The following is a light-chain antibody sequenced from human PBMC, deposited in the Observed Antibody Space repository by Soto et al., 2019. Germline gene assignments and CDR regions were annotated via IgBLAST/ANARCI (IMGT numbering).Light chain of an antibody. CDR1: QSVSSSY. CDR3: QLYGSSPMYT. V-gene: IGKV3-20*01. CDR2: GAS. Sequence: EIVLTQSPGTLSLSPGERATLSCRASQSVSSSYLAWYQQKTGQAPRLLIYGASSRATGIPDRFSGSGSGTDFALTISRLEPEDLSVYYCQLYGSSPMYTFGQGTKLEIK. J-gene: IGKJ2*01.